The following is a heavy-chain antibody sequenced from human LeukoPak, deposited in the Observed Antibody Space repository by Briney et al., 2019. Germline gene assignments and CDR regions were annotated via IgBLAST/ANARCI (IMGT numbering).Heavy chain of an antibody. V-gene: IGHV4-4*02. Sequence: SETLSLTCAVSGASISSNNWWWSWVRQPPGKGLEWIGEINHSGSTNYNPSLKSRVAISVDTSKNQFSLKLSSVTAADTAVYYCARQEGDGYNYNRCNWFDPWGQGTLVTVSS. CDR3: ARQEGDGYNYNRCNWFDP. D-gene: IGHD5-24*01. CDR2: INHSGST. CDR1: GASISSNNW. J-gene: IGHJ5*02.